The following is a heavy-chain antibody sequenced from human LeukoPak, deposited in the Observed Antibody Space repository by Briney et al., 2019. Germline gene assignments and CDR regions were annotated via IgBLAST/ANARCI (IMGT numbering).Heavy chain of an antibody. J-gene: IGHJ4*02. CDR3: AKDKRVVATTVGFDY. D-gene: IGHD5-12*01. V-gene: IGHV3-43*01. CDR1: GFTFGDYT. CDR2: ISWDGGST. Sequence: GGSLRLSCAASGFTFGDYTMHWVRQAPGKGLEWVSLISWDGGSTYYADSVKGRFTISRDNSENSLYLQMNSLRTEDTALYYCAKDKRVVATTVGFDYWGQGTLVTVSS.